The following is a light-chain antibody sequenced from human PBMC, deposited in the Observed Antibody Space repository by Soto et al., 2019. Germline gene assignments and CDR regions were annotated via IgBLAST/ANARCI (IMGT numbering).Light chain of an antibody. CDR3: QQYYTAPFT. V-gene: IGKV1-39*01. Sequence: DIQMTQSPSSLSASVGDRVTITCRASQSISTYLNWYQQKPGKAPNLLIFAASSLQSGVPSRFRGSGSGTEFTLTISSLQPEDCATYYCQQYYTAPFTFGEGTKVESK. CDR2: AAS. J-gene: IGKJ4*01. CDR1: QSISTY.